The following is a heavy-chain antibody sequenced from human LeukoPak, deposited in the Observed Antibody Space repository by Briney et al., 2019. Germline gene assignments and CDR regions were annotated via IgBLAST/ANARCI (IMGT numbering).Heavy chain of an antibody. D-gene: IGHD4-17*01. CDR2: IIPIFGTA. CDR3: AGGDYGDYANAFDI. Sequence: SVKVSCKASRGTFSSYAISWVRQAPGQGLEWMGGIIPIFGTANYAQKFQGRVTITADESTSTAYMELSSLRSEDTAVYYCAGGDYGDYANAFDIWGQGTMVTVSS. CDR1: RGTFSSYA. J-gene: IGHJ3*02. V-gene: IGHV1-69*01.